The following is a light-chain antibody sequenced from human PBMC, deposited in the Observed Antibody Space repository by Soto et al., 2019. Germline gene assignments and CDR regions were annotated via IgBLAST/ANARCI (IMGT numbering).Light chain of an antibody. J-gene: IGLJ3*02. CDR3: ETWDSNTRV. V-gene: IGLV4-60*02. CDR1: SGHNDYL. Sequence: QSVLTQSSSASASLGSSVKLTCTLSSGHNDYLIAWHQQQPGKAPRFLMRLHDVGYYIKGGAVSDRFSGSSSGPDRYLTLGSLLFEDEADYYCETWDSNTRVFGGGTKLTVL. CDR2: LHDVGYY.